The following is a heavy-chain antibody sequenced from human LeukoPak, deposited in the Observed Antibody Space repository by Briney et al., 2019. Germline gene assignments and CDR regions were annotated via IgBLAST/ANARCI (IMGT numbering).Heavy chain of an antibody. D-gene: IGHD1-26*01. J-gene: IGHJ4*02. CDR2: IYYSGST. CDR3: ARVLGGATHYLDY. Sequence: SETLSHTCTVSGGSISSYYWSWIRQPPGKGLEWIGYIYYSGSTNYNPSLKSRVTISVDTSKNQFSLKLSSVTAADTAVYYCARVLGGATHYLDYWGQGTLVTVSS. V-gene: IGHV4-59*01. CDR1: GGSISSYY.